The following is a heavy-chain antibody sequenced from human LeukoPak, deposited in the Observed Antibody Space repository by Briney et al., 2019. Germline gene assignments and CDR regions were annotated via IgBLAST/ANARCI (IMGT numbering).Heavy chain of an antibody. Sequence: SVKVSCTASGGTFSSYAISWVRQAPGQGLEWMGGIIPIFGTTNYAQKFQGRVTITADESTSTAYMELSSLRSEDTAVYYCATSRRLSEYYFDYWGQGTLVTVSS. CDR2: IIPIFGTT. J-gene: IGHJ4*02. D-gene: IGHD1-26*01. CDR3: ATSRRLSEYYFDY. CDR1: GGTFSSYA. V-gene: IGHV1-69*13.